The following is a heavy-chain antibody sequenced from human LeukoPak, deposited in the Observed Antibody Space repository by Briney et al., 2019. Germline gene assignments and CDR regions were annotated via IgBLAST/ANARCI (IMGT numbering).Heavy chain of an antibody. Sequence: AGGSLRLSCAASGFTLRIYAMSWVRQAPGKGLEWVSVISGNGGSTYYADSVKGRFTISRDTSKNTLYLQMNSLRAEDTAVYYCAKGGDYCDYLGGDFWGQGTLVTVSS. J-gene: IGHJ4*02. D-gene: IGHD4-17*01. CDR2: ISGNGGST. CDR3: AKGGDYCDYLGGDF. V-gene: IGHV3-23*01. CDR1: GFTLRIYA.